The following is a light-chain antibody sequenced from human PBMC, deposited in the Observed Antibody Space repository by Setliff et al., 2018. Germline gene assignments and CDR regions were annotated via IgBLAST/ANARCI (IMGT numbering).Light chain of an antibody. CDR1: SSNIGSNT. V-gene: IGLV1-44*01. J-gene: IGLJ1*01. Sequence: QSVLTQPPSASGTPGQRVTISCSGSSSNIGSNTVNWYQQLPGTAPKLLIYSNNQRPSGVPDRFSGSKSGTSAPLAISGLQSEDEADYYCAAWDDSLNGDVFGTGTKVNRP. CDR3: AAWDDSLNGDV. CDR2: SNN.